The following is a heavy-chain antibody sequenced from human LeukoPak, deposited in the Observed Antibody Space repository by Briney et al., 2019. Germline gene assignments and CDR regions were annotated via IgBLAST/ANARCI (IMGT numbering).Heavy chain of an antibody. Sequence: ASVKVSCKASGYTFTGYYMHWVRQAPGQGLEWMGWINPNSGGTNYAQKFQGRVTMTRDTSISTAYMELSRLRSDDTAVYYCARSRRMAVNWFDPWAREPWSPSPQ. CDR2: INPNSGGT. J-gene: IGHJ5*02. CDR3: ARSRRMAVNWFDP. D-gene: IGHD5-24*01. V-gene: IGHV1-2*02. CDR1: GYTFTGYY.